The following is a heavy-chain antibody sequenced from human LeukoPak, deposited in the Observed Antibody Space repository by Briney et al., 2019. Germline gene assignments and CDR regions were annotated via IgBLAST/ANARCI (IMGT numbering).Heavy chain of an antibody. Sequence: SVKVSCKASGGTFRSYAISWVRQAPGQGLEWMGGIIPIFGTANYAQKFQGRVTITADKSTSTAYMELSSLRSEDTAVYYCARCPETSHCPYFDYWGQGTLVTVSS. CDR3: ARCPETSHCPYFDY. J-gene: IGHJ4*02. CDR2: IIPIFGTA. V-gene: IGHV1-69*06. CDR1: GGTFRSYA. D-gene: IGHD1-14*01.